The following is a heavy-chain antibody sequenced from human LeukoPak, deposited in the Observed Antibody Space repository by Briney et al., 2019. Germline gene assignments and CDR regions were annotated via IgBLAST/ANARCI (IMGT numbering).Heavy chain of an antibody. Sequence: SETLSLTCTVSGGSISGYYWSWTRQAPGKGLEWIGYNYYSGSPDYNPSLKSRVTISVDTSKNQVSLNLSFVTAADTAMYYCVRGSGGDGSGSLWGQGTLVTVSS. D-gene: IGHD3-10*01. CDR2: NYYSGSP. CDR1: GGSISGYY. V-gene: IGHV4-59*01. CDR3: VRGSGGDGSGSL. J-gene: IGHJ4*02.